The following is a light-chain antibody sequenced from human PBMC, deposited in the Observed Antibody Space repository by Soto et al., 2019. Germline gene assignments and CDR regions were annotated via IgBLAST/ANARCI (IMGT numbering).Light chain of an antibody. J-gene: IGKJ1*01. CDR3: QQYNSYPWT. CDR1: QSISSW. CDR2: KAS. V-gene: IGKV1-5*03. Sequence: DIQKTQSPSTLSASVGDRVTITCRASQSISSWLAWYQQKPGKAPKLLIYKASSLESGVPSRFSGSGSGTDFTLTISSLQPDDFATYYCQQYNSYPWTFGQGTKVEIK.